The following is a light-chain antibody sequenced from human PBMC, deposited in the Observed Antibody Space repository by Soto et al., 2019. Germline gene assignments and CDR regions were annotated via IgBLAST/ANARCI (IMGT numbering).Light chain of an antibody. Sequence: DIVMTQSPDSLAVSLGERATINCKSSQSVLYSSNNKNYLAWYQQKPGQPPKLLIYWASTRESGVPDRFSGSGSGTDFSLTISSLQAEDVEVYFCHQYYSNPQTFGQGTKVDIK. J-gene: IGKJ2*01. CDR3: HQYYSNPQT. CDR2: WAS. CDR1: QSVLYSSNNKNY. V-gene: IGKV4-1*01.